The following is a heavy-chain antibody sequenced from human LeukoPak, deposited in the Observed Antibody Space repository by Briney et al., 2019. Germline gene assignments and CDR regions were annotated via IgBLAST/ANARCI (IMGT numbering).Heavy chain of an antibody. CDR2: ISWNSGSL. CDR1: GFTFDDYA. J-gene: IGHJ5*02. V-gene: IGHV3-9*01. CDR3: AREGLSNWFDP. D-gene: IGHD3-22*01. Sequence: GGSLTLSCAAPGFTFDDYAMHWVRQAPGKGLEWVSGISWNSGSLGYADSVKGRFTISRDNAKNSLYLQMNSLRAEDTAVYYCAREGLSNWFDPWGQGTLVTVSS.